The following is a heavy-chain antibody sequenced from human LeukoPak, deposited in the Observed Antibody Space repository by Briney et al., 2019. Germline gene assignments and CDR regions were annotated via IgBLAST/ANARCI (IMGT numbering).Heavy chain of an antibody. J-gene: IGHJ4*02. Sequence: ASVKVSCKASGYTFTSYDINWVRQATGQGLEWMGWMNPNSGNTGYAQTFQGRVTITRNTSISTAYMELSSLRSEDTAVYYCARGYYYDSSGYSWDLFDYWGQGTLVTVSS. D-gene: IGHD3-22*01. V-gene: IGHV1-8*03. CDR1: GYTFTSYD. CDR2: MNPNSGNT. CDR3: ARGYYYDSSGYSWDLFDY.